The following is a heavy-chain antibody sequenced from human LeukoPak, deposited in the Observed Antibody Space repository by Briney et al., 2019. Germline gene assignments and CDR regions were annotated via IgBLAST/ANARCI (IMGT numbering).Heavy chain of an antibody. CDR2: IYYSGST. D-gene: IGHD1-26*01. CDR1: GGSISSYY. Sequence: PSETLSLTCTVSGGSISSYYWSWIRQPPGKGLEWIGYIYYSGSTNYNPSLKSRVTISVDTFKNQFSLKLSSVTAAGTAVYYCARDLGARGPYYYMDVWGKGTTVTVSS. V-gene: IGHV4-59*01. CDR3: ARDLGARGPYYYMDV. J-gene: IGHJ6*03.